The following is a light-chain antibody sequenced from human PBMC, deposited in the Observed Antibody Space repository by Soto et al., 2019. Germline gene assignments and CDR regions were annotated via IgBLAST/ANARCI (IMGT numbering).Light chain of an antibody. V-gene: IGKV3-11*01. CDR1: QSVERY. CDR2: DAS. J-gene: IGKJ5*01. Sequence: ETVLTQSPATLSLSPGERATLSCRASQSVERYLAWYQQKPGQAPRLLIYDASNRATGIPARFSGSGSGTDFTLTISSLEPEDFAVYYCQQRKCWPPITFGQGTRLEIK. CDR3: QQRKCWPPIT.